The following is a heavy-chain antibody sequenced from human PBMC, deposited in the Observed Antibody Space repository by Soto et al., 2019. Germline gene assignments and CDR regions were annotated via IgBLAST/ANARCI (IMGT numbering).Heavy chain of an antibody. CDR3: ARHDHEKIAGAGIYWFDS. V-gene: IGHV4-59*08. CDR2: IYYSGST. D-gene: IGHD6-19*01. Sequence: QVQLQESGPGLVKPSETLSLTCTVSGGSISSYYWSWIRQSPGKGLEWIGYIYYSGSTNYNPSLKSRVTISVDTSRNQFSLNRNAVTAADTAIYYCARHDHEKIAGAGIYWFDSWGQGTLVTVSS. J-gene: IGHJ5*01. CDR1: GGSISSYY.